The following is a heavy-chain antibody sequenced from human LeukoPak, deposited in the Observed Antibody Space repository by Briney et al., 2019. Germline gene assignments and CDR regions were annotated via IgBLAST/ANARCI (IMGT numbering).Heavy chain of an antibody. D-gene: IGHD3-10*01. J-gene: IGHJ4*02. V-gene: IGHV3-9*01. CDR1: GFTFDDYA. CDR2: ISWNSGSI. CDR3: AKDVYYYGSGSVDY. Sequence: PGRSLRLSCAASGFTFDDYAMYWVRQAPGKGLEWVSGISWNSGSIGYADSAKGRFTISRDNVKKSLFLQMNSLRAEDTALYYCAKDVYYYGSGSVDYWGQGTLVTVSS.